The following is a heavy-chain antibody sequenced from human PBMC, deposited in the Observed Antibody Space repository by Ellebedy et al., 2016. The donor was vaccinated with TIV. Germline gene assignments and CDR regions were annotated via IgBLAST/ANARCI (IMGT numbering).Heavy chain of an antibody. V-gene: IGHV5-10-1*01. CDR1: GYSFTTYW. CDR2: IDPSDSYT. J-gene: IGHJ6*02. CDR3: ARHSAAAGLYYYYGMDV. Sequence: GGSLRLXXKGSGYSFTTYWISWVRQMPGEGLEWMGRIDPSDSYTNYSPSFQGHVTISADKSISTAYLQWSSLKASDTAMYYCARHSAAAGLYYYYGMDVWGQGTTVTVSS. D-gene: IGHD6-13*01.